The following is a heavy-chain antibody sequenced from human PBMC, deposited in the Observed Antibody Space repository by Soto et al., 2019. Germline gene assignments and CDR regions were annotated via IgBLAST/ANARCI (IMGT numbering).Heavy chain of an antibody. Sequence: GGSLRLSCATSGFTFGEYAMHWVRQAPGKGLEWVSLISWDGGSTYYTDSVEGRFTISRDNSKNSVFLQMNNLRAEDTALYYCTKTQRPYHDAGGFDYWGQGTLVTVSS. CDR3: TKTQRPYHDAGGFDY. J-gene: IGHJ4*02. CDR1: GFTFGEYA. V-gene: IGHV3-43D*04. CDR2: ISWDGGST. D-gene: IGHD2-8*02.